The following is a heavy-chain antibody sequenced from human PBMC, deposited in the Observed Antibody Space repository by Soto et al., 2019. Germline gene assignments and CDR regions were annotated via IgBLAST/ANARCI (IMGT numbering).Heavy chain of an antibody. Sequence: QLKESGPGQVSTSETLSLTCSVSGASIDDRGHHWSWLRRSPGRGLEWLGSVYHDGTNYYNPSLKSRVSVSVDTSKNQFSLKLASVTAADTAVYYCARDNGISVVGFFRKDPYFGLDVWGPGTTVTVSS. CDR3: ARDNGISVVGFFRKDPYFGLDV. J-gene: IGHJ6*02. CDR1: GASIDDRGHH. CDR2: VYHDGTN. V-gene: IGHV4-39*02. D-gene: IGHD6-19*01.